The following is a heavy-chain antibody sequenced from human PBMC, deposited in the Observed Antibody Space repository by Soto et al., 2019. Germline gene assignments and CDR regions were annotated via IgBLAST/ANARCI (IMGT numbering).Heavy chain of an antibody. D-gene: IGHD3-10*01. J-gene: IGHJ4*02. CDR3: VKEAGEVPGIPSDYFDS. Sequence: EVQLVESGGGLAQPGMSLRLTCVGSGFTFDDYSMHWVRQAPGKGLEWVSGINWNSDTIAYGDSVKGRFTISRDNAKNCLYLQMNSLRPEDTAFYYCVKEAGEVPGIPSDYFDSWGQGTLVTVSS. CDR2: INWNSDTI. V-gene: IGHV3-9*01. CDR1: GFTFDDYS.